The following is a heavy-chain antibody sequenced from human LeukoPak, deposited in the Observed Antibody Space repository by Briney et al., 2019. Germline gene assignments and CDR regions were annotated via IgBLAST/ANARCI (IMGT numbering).Heavy chain of an antibody. CDR1: GYTFTCYY. V-gene: IGHV1-2*02. D-gene: IGHD5-12*01. CDR2: INPNSGGT. J-gene: IGHJ5*02. Sequence: ASVKVSCKASGYTFTCYYMHWVRQAPGQGLEWMGWINPNSGGTNYAQKFQGRVTMTRDTSISTAYMELSRLRSDDTAVYYCARDSYSGYEQDWFDPWGQGTLVTVSS. CDR3: ARDSYSGYEQDWFDP.